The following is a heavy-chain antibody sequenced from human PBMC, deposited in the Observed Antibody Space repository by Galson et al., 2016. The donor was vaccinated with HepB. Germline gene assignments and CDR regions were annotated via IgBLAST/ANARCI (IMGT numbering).Heavy chain of an antibody. CDR2: IETAGAT. J-gene: IGHJ6*04. Sequence: SLRLSCAASGFTFSAHDTHWVRQVTGKGLEWVSAIETAGATYYPDSVKGRFTISRENAKNSLYLQMNGLKAGDTAVYYCARGKALWTLPWNYGLDVWGKGTTVTVSS. CDR3: ARGKALWTLPWNYGLDV. D-gene: IGHD3-10*01. V-gene: IGHV3-13*01. CDR1: GFTFSAHD.